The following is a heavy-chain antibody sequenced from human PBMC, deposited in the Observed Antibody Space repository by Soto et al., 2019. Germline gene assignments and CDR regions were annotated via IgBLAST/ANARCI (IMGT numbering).Heavy chain of an antibody. CDR2: IYYIGST. CDR3: ARQACYYVGYYSYGMDV. Sequence: PSETLSLPCTVSGGFISSSSYYWGWIRQPPGKGLEWIGSIYYIGSTYYNPSLKSRVTISVDTSKNQFSLKLSSVTAADTAVYYCARQACYYVGYYSYGMDVWGQATTVTVSS. CDR1: GGFISSSSYY. J-gene: IGHJ6*02. D-gene: IGHD3-10*02. V-gene: IGHV4-39*01.